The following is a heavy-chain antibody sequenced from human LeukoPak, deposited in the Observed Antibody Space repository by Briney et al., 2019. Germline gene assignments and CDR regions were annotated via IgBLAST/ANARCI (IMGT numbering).Heavy chain of an antibody. J-gene: IGHJ4*02. CDR1: GGSFSGYY. CDR3: ARGSRGYSGYAVGKLDY. D-gene: IGHD5-12*01. CDR2: INHSGST. V-gene: IGHV4-34*01. Sequence: SETLSLTCAVYGGSFSGYYWSWIRQPPGKGLEWTGEINHSGSTNYNPSLKSRVTISVDTSKNQFSLKLSSVTAADTAVYYCARGSRGYSGYAVGKLDYWGQGTLVTVSS.